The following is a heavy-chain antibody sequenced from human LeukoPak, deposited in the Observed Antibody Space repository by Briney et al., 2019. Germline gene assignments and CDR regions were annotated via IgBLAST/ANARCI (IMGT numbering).Heavy chain of an antibody. CDR1: GGSFSGYY. CDR3: ARTYYYDSSGYLTGSLDP. V-gene: IGHV4-34*01. Sequence: SETLSLTCAVYGGSFSGYYWSWIRQPPGKGLEWIGEINHSGSTNYNPSLKSRVTISVDTSKNQFSLKLSSVTAADTAVYYCARTYYYDSSGYLTGSLDPWGQGTLVTVSS. CDR2: INHSGST. D-gene: IGHD3-22*01. J-gene: IGHJ5*02.